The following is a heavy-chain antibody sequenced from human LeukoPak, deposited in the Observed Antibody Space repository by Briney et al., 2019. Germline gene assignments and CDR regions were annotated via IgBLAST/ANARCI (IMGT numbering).Heavy chain of an antibody. Sequence: RRSLTPSCAPSRFSPTNNYTGCVRQAPGRGLEWVSVIYSGGTWYHEDCVRGRFHIPRDRAKNTLYLRINSLKAEDTAVYYCARDQRYYGSGSDAFDVWGQGTMVSVSS. J-gene: IGHJ3*01. D-gene: IGHD3-10*01. CDR1: RFSPTNNY. V-gene: IGHV3-53*01. CDR3: ARDQRYYGSGSDAFDV. CDR2: IYSGGTW.